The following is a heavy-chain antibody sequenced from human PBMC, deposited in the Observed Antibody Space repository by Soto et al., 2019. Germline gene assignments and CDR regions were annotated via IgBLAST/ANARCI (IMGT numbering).Heavy chain of an antibody. Sequence: QVQLVESGGGVVQPGGSLRLSCATSGFSLSSYAMQWVRQAPGKGLEWVALMSYDETKKYYADSVKGRFTISRDTSKNTLFLQMNNLRVEDTAVYYCAKDRRDGDFMHILVVDFWGQGALVTVSS. CDR3: AKDRRDGDFMHILVVDF. J-gene: IGHJ4*02. V-gene: IGHV3-30*18. CDR2: MSYDETKK. D-gene: IGHD2-15*01. CDR1: GFSLSSYA.